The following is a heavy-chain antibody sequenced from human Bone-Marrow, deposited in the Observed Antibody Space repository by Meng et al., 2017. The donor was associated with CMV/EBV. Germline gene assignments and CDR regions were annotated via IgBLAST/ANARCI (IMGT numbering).Heavy chain of an antibody. D-gene: IGHD1-26*01. Sequence: GGSLRLSCKGSGYSFTSYWIGWVRQMPGKGLEWMGIIYPGDSDTRYSPSFQGQVTISADKSISTAYLQWGSLKASYTAMYYCAVSKGWELPHPVEDWGQGTLVTVSS. CDR3: AVSKGWELPHPVED. CDR2: IYPGDSDT. CDR1: GYSFTSYW. V-gene: IGHV5-51*01. J-gene: IGHJ4*02.